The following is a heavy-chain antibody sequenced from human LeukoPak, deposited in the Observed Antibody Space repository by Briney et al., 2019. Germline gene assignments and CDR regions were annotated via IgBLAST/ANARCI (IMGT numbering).Heavy chain of an antibody. CDR2: ISNSGVTT. J-gene: IGHJ4*02. D-gene: IGHD2-15*01. V-gene: IGHV3-23*01. CDR3: TSFPRADTRDIVFDF. CDR1: GFSFSSYA. Sequence: GGSLRLSCAASGFSFSSYAMSWVRQAPGKRLEWVSSISNSGVTTYYADSVKGRFTLSRDNSKNTLYLQMNSLRAGDTAVYYCTSFPRADTRDIVFDFWGQGALVTVSS.